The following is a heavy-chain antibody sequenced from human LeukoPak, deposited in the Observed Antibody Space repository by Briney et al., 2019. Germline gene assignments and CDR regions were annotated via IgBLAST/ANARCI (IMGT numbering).Heavy chain of an antibody. CDR3: ARSHGVY. CDR2: LHDSGRT. V-gene: IGHV4-59*01. J-gene: IGHJ4*02. CDR1: GGSFSGYY. D-gene: IGHD2-8*01. Sequence: SETLSLTCAVYGGSFSGYYWIWIRQPPGKGLEWIGYLHDSGRTNYSPSLKSRVTISVDTSKNQFSLKMSSVTAADTAVYYCARSHGVYWGQGTLVTVSS.